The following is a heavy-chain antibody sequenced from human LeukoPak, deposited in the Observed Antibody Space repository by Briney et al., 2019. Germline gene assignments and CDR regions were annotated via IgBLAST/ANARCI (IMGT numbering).Heavy chain of an antibody. D-gene: IGHD6-6*01. CDR1: GFIFSSYG. CDR3: AKEDSSSSPLGYYFDY. CDR2: IRYDGSNK. J-gene: IGHJ4*02. Sequence: PGGSLRLSCAASGFIFSSYGMHWVRQAPGKGLEWVAFIRYDGSNKYYADSVKGRFTISRDNSKNTLYLQMNSLRAEDTAVYYCAKEDSSSSPLGYYFDYWGQGTLVTVSS. V-gene: IGHV3-30*02.